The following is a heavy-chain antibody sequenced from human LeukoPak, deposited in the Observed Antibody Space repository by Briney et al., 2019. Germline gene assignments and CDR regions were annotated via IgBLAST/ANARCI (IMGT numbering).Heavy chain of an antibody. D-gene: IGHD1-14*01. CDR3: ARGRKGLDY. CDR2: IYYSGST. Sequence: PSETLSLTCTVSGYSISSGYYWSWIRQPPGKGLEWIGYIYYSGSTNYNPSLKSRVTISVDTSKNQFSLKLSSVTAADTAVYYCARGRKGLDYWGQGTLVTVSS. J-gene: IGHJ4*02. V-gene: IGHV4-61*01. CDR1: GYSISSGYY.